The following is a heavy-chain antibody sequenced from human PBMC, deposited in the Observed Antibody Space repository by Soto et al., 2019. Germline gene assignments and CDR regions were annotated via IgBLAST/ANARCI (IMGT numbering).Heavy chain of an antibody. V-gene: IGHV4-34*01. CDR3: ARGPRRFYDYIWGSYRHINYYYYMDV. J-gene: IGHJ6*03. Sequence: SETLSLTCAVYGGSFSGYYWSWIRQPPGKGLEWIGEINHSGSTNYNPSLKSRVTISVDTSKNQFSLKLSSVTAADTAVYYCARGPRRFYDYIWGSYRHINYYYYMDVWGKGTKVTVSS. CDR1: GGSFSGYY. D-gene: IGHD3-16*02. CDR2: INHSGST.